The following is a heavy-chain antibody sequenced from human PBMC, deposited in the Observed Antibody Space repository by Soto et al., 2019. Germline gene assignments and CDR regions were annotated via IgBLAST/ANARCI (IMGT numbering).Heavy chain of an antibody. Sequence: GGSLRLSCAASGFTFSNYWMSWVRQAPGKGLEWASSITSSSFYIYYADAVKGRFASSRDNAKNSLYLQMNNLGAEDTAVYSCAPCRSERRQQACLPDWGPGTLVTVSS. CDR1: GFTFSNYW. J-gene: IGHJ4*02. V-gene: IGHV3-21*01. CDR2: ITSSSFYI. D-gene: IGHD1-26*01. CDR3: APCRSERRQQACLPD.